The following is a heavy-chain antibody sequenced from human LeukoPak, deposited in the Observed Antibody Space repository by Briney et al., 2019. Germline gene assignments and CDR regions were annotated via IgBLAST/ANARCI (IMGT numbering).Heavy chain of an antibody. D-gene: IGHD3-3*01. J-gene: IGHJ4*02. CDR3: ARLREIPVFGVVTKSTSYFDY. V-gene: IGHV3-7*01. CDR1: GFTFSNYV. Sequence: PGGSLRLSCAASGFTFSNYVMHWVRQAPGKGLEWVANIKQDGREKYYVDSVKGRFTISRDNAKNSLYLQMNSLRAEDTAVYYCARLREIPVFGVVTKSTSYFDYWGQGTLVTVSS. CDR2: IKQDGREK.